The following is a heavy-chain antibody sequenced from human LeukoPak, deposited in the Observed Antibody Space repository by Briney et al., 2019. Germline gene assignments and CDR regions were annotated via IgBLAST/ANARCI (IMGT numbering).Heavy chain of an antibody. D-gene: IGHD4-17*01. CDR3: ARGEDGTGDYRPTYFDS. CDR2: FYHGGST. V-gene: IGHV4-38-2*02. J-gene: IGHJ4*02. Sequence: SETLSLTCTVSGYSISSGYYWGWIRQPPGKGLQWIGSFYHGGSTYYNPSLKSPVTISVDTSKKQFSLNLTSVTAADTAVYYCARGEDGTGDYRPTYFDSWGQGTLVTVSS. CDR1: GYSISSGYY.